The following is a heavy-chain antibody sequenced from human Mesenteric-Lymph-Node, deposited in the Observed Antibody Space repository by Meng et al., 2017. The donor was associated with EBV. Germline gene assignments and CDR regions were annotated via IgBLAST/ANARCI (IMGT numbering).Heavy chain of an antibody. J-gene: IGHJ4*02. V-gene: IGHV4-61*01. CDR3: ATVGAVAGTAY. Sequence: QVQLQESGPGLVKPLGXLSLTCPVSGGSVISGRYYWCWIRQPPGKGLEWIGYIYYTGSTNYNTSLKSRVTISADTSKNQFSLKLSSVTSADTAIYYCATVGAVAGTAYWGQGTLVTVSS. D-gene: IGHD6-19*01. CDR2: IYYTGST. CDR1: GGSVISGRYY.